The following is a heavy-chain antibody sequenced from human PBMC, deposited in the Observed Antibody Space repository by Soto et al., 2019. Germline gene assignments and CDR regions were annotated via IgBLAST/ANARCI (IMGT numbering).Heavy chain of an antibody. CDR1: GYTFTSYG. D-gene: IGHD4-4*01. Sequence: GAPVKVSCKASGYTFTSYGISWVRQAPGQGLEWMGWISAYNGNTKYAQKLQGRVTMTTDTSWSKAYMELRSLRSDDTAVYYFATVHYRNAFDIWGQGTMVTVSS. J-gene: IGHJ3*02. CDR3: ATVHYRNAFDI. V-gene: IGHV1-18*01. CDR2: ISAYNGNT.